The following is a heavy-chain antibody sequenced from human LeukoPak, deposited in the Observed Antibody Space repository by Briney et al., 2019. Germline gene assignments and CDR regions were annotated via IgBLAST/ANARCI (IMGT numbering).Heavy chain of an antibody. V-gene: IGHV4-34*01. D-gene: IGHD2-8*01. J-gene: IGHJ4*02. CDR2: INHSGST. CDR3: ARRGGGLGYCTNGVCSHFDY. CDR1: GGSFSGYY. Sequence: SETLSLTCAVYGGSFSGYYWSWIRQPPGKGLEWIGEINHSGSTNYNPSLKSRVTISVDTSSTQFSLKLSSVTAADTAVYYCARRGGGLGYCTNGVCSHFDYWGQGTLVTVSS.